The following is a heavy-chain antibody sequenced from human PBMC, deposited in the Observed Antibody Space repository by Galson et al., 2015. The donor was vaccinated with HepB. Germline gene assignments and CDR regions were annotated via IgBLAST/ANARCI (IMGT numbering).Heavy chain of an antibody. D-gene: IGHD5-12*01. Sequence: SVKVSCKASGYTFTRYAMHWVRQAPGQRLEWMGWINAGNGNTKYSQKFQGRVTITRDTSASTAYMELSSLRSEDTAVYYYARGHIVATIYNYWGQGTLVTVSS. J-gene: IGHJ4*02. CDR3: ARGHIVATIYNY. CDR2: INAGNGNT. CDR1: GYTFTRYA. V-gene: IGHV1-3*01.